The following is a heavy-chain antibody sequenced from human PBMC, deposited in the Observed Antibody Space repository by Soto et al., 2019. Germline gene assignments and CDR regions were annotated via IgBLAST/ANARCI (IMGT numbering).Heavy chain of an antibody. D-gene: IGHD3-10*01. V-gene: IGHV1-18*04. CDR1: RYTFTSFA. CDR2: ISAYNGNT. Sequence: QVPLVQSGPEVKIPGATVKVSCKASRYTFTSFAFIWVRQAPGQGLEWMGWISAYNGNTNYAQKFHGRVTMTTDTSTNTAYLELRSLRSDDTAVYYCAVDELRGYFDYWGQGTPVTVSS. CDR3: AVDELRGYFDY. J-gene: IGHJ4*02.